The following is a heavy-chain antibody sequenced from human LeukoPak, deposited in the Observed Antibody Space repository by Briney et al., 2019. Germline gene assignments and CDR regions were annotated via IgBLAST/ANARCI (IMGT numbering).Heavy chain of an antibody. CDR2: IDHIGVT. V-gene: IGHV4-34*01. J-gene: IGHJ5*02. CDR3: AKPSQLGSYNWFDP. D-gene: IGHD6-6*01. CDR1: GASLSDYY. Sequence: SETLSLTCAVYGASLSDYYWSWIRQPPGKGLEWIGEIDHIGVTKYNPSLKGRVTISRDTSKNQFSLDVTSVPAADTAVYHCAKPSQLGSYNWFDPWGQGTQVTVSS.